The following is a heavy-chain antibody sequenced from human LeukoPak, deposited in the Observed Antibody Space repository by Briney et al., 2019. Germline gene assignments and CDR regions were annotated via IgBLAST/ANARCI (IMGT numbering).Heavy chain of an antibody. J-gene: IGHJ5*02. Sequence: PGGSLRLSCAASGFTFSSYSMNWVRQAPGKGLEWIGEIYHSGSTNYNPSLKSRVTISVDKSKNQFSLKLSSVTAADTAVYYCAREIAAAGRWFDPWGQGTLVTVSS. V-gene: IGHV4-4*02. D-gene: IGHD6-13*01. CDR1: GFTFSSYSM. CDR3: AREIAAAGRWFDP. CDR2: IYHSGST.